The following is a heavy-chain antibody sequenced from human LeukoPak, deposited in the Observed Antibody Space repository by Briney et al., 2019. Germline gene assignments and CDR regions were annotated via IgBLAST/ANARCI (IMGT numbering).Heavy chain of an antibody. CDR3: ASGLSSIAARNAFDI. V-gene: IGHV3-74*01. CDR2: INSDGSST. J-gene: IGHJ3*02. CDR1: GFTFSSYW. D-gene: IGHD6-6*01. Sequence: GGSLRLSCAASGFTFSSYWMPWARQAPGKGLVWVSRINSDGSSTSYADSVKGRFTISRDNAKNTMYLQMNSLRAEDTAVYYCASGLSSIAARNAFDIWGQGTMVTVSS.